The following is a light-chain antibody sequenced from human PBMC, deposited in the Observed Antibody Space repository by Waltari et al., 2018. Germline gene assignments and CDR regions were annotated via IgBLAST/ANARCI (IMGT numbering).Light chain of an antibody. CDR3: QSFDTSLSGFVI. CDR1: SSNIGEGYD. Sequence: QSVLTQPASVSGAPGQRVTISCTGTSSNIGEGYDVPWYQQLAGTAPKLLIFSSVNRPSGVPDRFSASKSGTSASLVITGLQADDEADYYCQSFDTSLSGFVIFGGGTKVAVL. J-gene: IGLJ2*01. V-gene: IGLV1-40*01. CDR2: SSV.